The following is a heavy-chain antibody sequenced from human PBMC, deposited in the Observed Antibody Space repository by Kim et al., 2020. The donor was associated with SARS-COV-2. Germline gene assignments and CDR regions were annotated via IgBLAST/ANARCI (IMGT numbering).Heavy chain of an antibody. D-gene: IGHD1-26*01. J-gene: IGHJ6*02. CDR2: IFYDGGT. V-gene: IGHV4-61*01. CDR1: GGSVNSESYY. Sequence: SETLSLTCTVSGGSVNSESYYWSWIRQPPGKGLEWIGHIFYDGGTSYNPSLNSPLTISVDTSKNQFSLKVRSVTAAVTAVYYCARWDSFYFYGVDVWGQG. CDR3: ARWDSFYFYGVDV.